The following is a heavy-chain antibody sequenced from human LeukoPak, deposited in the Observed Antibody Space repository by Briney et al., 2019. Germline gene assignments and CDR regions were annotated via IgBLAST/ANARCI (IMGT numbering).Heavy chain of an antibody. V-gene: IGHV4-59*12. CDR1: GGSISSYY. D-gene: IGHD4-17*01. CDR2: IFHSGST. CDR3: ARVGLTVTTDY. J-gene: IGHJ4*02. Sequence: SETLSLTCTVSGGSISSYYWSWIRQPPGKGLEWIGYIFHSGSTKYNPSLKSRVTISVDTSKNQFSLKLSSVTAADTAVYYCARVGLTVTTDYWGQGTLVTVSS.